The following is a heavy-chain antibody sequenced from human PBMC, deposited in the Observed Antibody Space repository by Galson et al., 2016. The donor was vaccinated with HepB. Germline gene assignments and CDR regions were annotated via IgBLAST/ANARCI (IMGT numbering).Heavy chain of an antibody. Sequence: SLRLSCAASGFTFSDFSMNWVRQSPGKGLEWVSSITSSSNYKYYADSVKGRFTISRDNAKNSLYLQMNSLRADDTALYYCARDCSGGRCYLVGMDVWGQGTTVTVSS. CDR1: GFTFSDFS. CDR3: ARDCSGGRCYLVGMDV. J-gene: IGHJ6*02. V-gene: IGHV3-21*01. CDR2: ITSSSNYK. D-gene: IGHD2-15*01.